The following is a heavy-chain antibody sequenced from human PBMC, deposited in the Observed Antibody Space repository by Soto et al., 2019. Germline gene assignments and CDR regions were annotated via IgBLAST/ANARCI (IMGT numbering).Heavy chain of an antibody. CDR2: INSDESSR. Sequence: PGGSLRLSCAASGFTFGHYWMHWVRQAPGRGLVWVSRINSDESSRTYADFVKGRFTISRDNARSTLYLQMNSLRAEDTAVYYCARDSSEYASADATDYWGLGPLVTVSS. V-gene: IGHV3-74*01. D-gene: IGHD2-2*01. J-gene: IGHJ4*02. CDR1: GFTFGHYW. CDR3: ARDSSEYASADATDY.